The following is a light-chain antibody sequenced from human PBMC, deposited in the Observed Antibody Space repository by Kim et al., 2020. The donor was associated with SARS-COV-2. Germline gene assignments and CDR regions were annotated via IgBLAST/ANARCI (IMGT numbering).Light chain of an antibody. J-gene: IGKJ2*03. CDR3: QQYGSSPYS. CDR1: QSVGSSL. V-gene: IGKV3-20*01. CDR2: EAF. Sequence: EIVLTQSPGTLSLSPGERATLSCRASQSVGSSLLAWYQQKPGQAPRLLIYEAFKRVAGIPDRFSGSGSGTDFTLTISRPEPEDFATYYCQQYGSSPYSFGQGTKLEIK.